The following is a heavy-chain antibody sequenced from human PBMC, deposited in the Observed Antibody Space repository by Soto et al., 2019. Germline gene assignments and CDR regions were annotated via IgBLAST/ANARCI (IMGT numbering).Heavy chain of an antibody. J-gene: IGHJ3*02. Sequence: ASVKVSCKASGYTFTGYYMHWVRQAPGQGLEWMGWINPNSGGTNYAQKFQGWVTMTRDTSISTAYMELSRLRSDDTAVYYCGRDSSRKATMVRGVIITDAFDIWGQGTMVTVSS. V-gene: IGHV1-2*04. CDR3: GRDSSRKATMVRGVIITDAFDI. CDR2: INPNSGGT. D-gene: IGHD3-10*01. CDR1: GYTFTGYY.